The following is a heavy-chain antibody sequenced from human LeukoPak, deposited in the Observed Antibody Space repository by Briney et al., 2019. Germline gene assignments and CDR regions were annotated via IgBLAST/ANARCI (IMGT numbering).Heavy chain of an antibody. V-gene: IGHV3-48*01. CDR1: GFTFSSYS. CDR2: ISSSSTI. CDR3: ARDSPEVGATFFDY. D-gene: IGHD1-26*01. J-gene: IGHJ4*02. Sequence: PGGSLRLSCAASGFTFSSYSMNWVRQAPGKGLEWVSYISSSSTIYYADSVKGRFTISRDNAKNSLYLQMNSLRAEDTAVYYCARDSPEVGATFFDYWGQGTLVTVSS.